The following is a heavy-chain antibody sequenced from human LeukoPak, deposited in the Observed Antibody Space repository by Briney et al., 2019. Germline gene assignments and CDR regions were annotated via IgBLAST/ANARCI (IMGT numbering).Heavy chain of an antibody. CDR1: GGTFSSYA. Sequence: ASVKVSCKASGGTFSSYAISWVRQAPGQGLEWMGGIIPIFGTANYAQKFQGRVTITADESTSTAYMELSSLRSEDTAVYYCARSYPDGSGTPFDYWGQGTLVTVSS. J-gene: IGHJ4*02. CDR2: IIPIFGTA. CDR3: ARSYPDGSGTPFDY. V-gene: IGHV1-69*13. D-gene: IGHD6-13*01.